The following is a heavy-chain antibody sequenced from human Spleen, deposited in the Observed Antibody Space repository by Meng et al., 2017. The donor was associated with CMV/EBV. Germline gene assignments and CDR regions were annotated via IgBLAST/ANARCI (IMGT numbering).Heavy chain of an antibody. J-gene: IGHJ6*02. D-gene: IGHD6-13*01. V-gene: IGHV1-69*05. Sequence: SVKVSCKASGGTFSSYAISWVRQAPGQGLEWMGGIIPNFGTANYAQKFQGRVTITTDESTSTAYMELSSLRSEDTAVYYCASVGSSWSYYYGMDVWGQGTTVTVSS. CDR3: ASVGSSWSYYYGMDV. CDR2: IIPNFGTA. CDR1: GGTFSSYA.